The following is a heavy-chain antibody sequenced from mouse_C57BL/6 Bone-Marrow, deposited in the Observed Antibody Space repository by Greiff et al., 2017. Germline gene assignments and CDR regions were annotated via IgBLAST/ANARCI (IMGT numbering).Heavy chain of an antibody. D-gene: IGHD1-1*01. CDR2: IYPRSGNT. V-gene: IGHV1-81*01. Sequence: VQLQQSGAELARPGASVKLSCKASGYTFTSYGISWVKQRTGQGLEWIGEIYPRSGNTYYNEKFKGKATLTADKSSSTAYMELRSLTSEDSPVYFCARENYYGSSSYYFAYWGQGTTLTVSS. CDR1: GYTFTSYG. J-gene: IGHJ2*01. CDR3: ARENYYGSSSYYFAY.